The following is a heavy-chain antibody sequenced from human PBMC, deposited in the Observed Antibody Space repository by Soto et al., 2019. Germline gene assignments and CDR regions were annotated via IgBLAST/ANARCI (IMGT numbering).Heavy chain of an antibody. CDR3: ARAHYGSGSYWLYFDY. CDR2: ISYDGSNK. V-gene: IGHV3-30-3*01. J-gene: IGHJ4*02. CDR1: GFTFSSYA. Sequence: PGGSLRLSCAASGFTFSSYAMHWVRQAPGKGLEWVAVISYDGSNKYYADSVKGRFTISRDNSKNTLYLQMNSLRAEDTAVYYCARAHYGSGSYWLYFDYWGQGTLVTVSS. D-gene: IGHD3-10*01.